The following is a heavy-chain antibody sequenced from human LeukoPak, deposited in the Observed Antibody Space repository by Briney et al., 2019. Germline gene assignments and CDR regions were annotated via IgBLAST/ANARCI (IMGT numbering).Heavy chain of an antibody. CDR1: GFTVSSNY. CDR2: IYSGGST. Sequence: GGSLRLSCAASGFTVSSNYMSWVRQAPGKGLEWVSVIYSGGSTYYADSVKGRFTISRDNSKNTLYLQMNSLRAEDTAVYYCAKDSLKYGSGSYFKNYFDYWGQGTLVTVSS. J-gene: IGHJ4*02. V-gene: IGHV3-53*01. CDR3: AKDSLKYGSGSYFKNYFDY. D-gene: IGHD3-10*01.